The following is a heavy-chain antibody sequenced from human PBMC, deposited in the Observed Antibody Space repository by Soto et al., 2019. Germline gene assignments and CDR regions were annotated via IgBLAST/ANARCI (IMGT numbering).Heavy chain of an antibody. V-gene: IGHV4-59*01. J-gene: IGHJ4*02. D-gene: IGHD6-19*01. Sequence: QVQLQESGPGLVKPSETLSLTCTVSGGSISSYYWSWIRQPPGKLLDWIGYIYYSGSTNYNPSLKIRVTISVDTSKNQFSLKLSSVTAADTAVYYCARVNPVAGRNYFDYWGQGTLVTVSS. CDR1: GGSISSYY. CDR2: IYYSGST. CDR3: ARVNPVAGRNYFDY.